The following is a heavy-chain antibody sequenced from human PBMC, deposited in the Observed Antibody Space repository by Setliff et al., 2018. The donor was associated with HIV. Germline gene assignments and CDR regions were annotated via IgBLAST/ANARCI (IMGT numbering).Heavy chain of an antibody. CDR1: GYNFTNYG. Sequence: ASVKVSCKASGYNFTNYGIGWVRQAPGQGLEWMGWVRPYNADKNYAQKFQGRVTMTSDTSISTAYLELSGLTSDDTAIYYCARDRAYCSSGSCYRPLVYYFYYMDVWGTGTTVTVSS. CDR2: VRPYNADK. V-gene: IGHV1-18*01. CDR3: ARDRAYCSSGSCYRPLVYYFYYMDV. D-gene: IGHD2-15*01. J-gene: IGHJ6*03.